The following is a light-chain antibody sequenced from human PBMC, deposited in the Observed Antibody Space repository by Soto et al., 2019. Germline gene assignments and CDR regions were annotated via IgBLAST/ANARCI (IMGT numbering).Light chain of an antibody. J-gene: IGKJ5*01. CDR2: AAP. CDR3: QQSYSTPRT. V-gene: IGKV1-39*01. Sequence: DIQMTQSPSTLSGSVGDRVTITCRASQTISSWLAWYQQKPGKAPKLLIYAAPSLQSGVPSRFSGSGSGTDFTLTISSLQPEDFATYYCQQSYSTPRTFGQGTRLEIK. CDR1: QTISSW.